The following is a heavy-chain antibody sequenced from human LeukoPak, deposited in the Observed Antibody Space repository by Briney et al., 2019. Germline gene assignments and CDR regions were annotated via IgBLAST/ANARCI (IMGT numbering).Heavy chain of an antibody. J-gene: IGHJ4*02. D-gene: IGHD6-13*01. CDR1: GFTFSSYE. V-gene: IGHV3-48*03. CDR2: ISSSGSTI. CDR3: AGIAAARGLGDYFDY. Sequence: GGSLRLSCAASGFTFSSYEMNWVRQAPGKGLEWVSYISSSGSTIYYADSVKGRFTISRDNAKNSLYLQMNSLRAEDTAVYYCAGIAAARGLGDYFDYWGQGTLDTVSS.